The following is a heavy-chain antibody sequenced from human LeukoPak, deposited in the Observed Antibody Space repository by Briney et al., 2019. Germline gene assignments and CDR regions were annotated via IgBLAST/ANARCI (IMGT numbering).Heavy chain of an antibody. Sequence: PSETLSLTCTVSGGSISSYYWSWIRQPAGKGLESIGHISTSGSTYYNPSLKSRVTISVDTSKNQFSLKLSSVTAADTAVYYCARGVRWLVPFYWGQGTLVTVSS. CDR3: ARGVRWLVPFY. D-gene: IGHD6-19*01. CDR2: ISTSGST. V-gene: IGHV4-4*07. CDR1: GGSISSYY. J-gene: IGHJ4*02.